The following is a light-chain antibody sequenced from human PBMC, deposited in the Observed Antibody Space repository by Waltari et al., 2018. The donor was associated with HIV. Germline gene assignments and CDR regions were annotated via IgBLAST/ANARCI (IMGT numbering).Light chain of an antibody. J-gene: IGLJ2*01. CDR2: ENK. Sequence: FWLTQPLSPSHSPGITQTLPFTRCSAHISSIYEPLYQQRAGNSPTAVIYENKQRPSGVPDRFSGSIDSSSNSASLTISGLKTEDEADYYCQSYDNNNVLFGGGTKLTVL. CDR1: SAHISSIY. CDR3: QSYDNNNVL. V-gene: IGLV6-57*01.